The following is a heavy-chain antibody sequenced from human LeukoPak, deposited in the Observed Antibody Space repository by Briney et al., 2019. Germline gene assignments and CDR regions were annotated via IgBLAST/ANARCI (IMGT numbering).Heavy chain of an antibody. Sequence: PSETLSLTCTVSGDSITSFYWSWIRQPPGKGLEWIGYIYYSGSTNYNPSLKSRVTISVDTSKNQFSLKLSSVTAADTAVYYCARDGGGWSYFDYWGQGTLVTVSS. CDR1: GDSITSFY. J-gene: IGHJ4*02. CDR2: IYYSGST. CDR3: ARDGGGWSYFDY. D-gene: IGHD6-19*01. V-gene: IGHV4-59*01.